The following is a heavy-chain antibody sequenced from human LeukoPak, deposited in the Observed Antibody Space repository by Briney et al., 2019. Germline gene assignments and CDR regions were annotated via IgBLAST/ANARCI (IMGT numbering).Heavy chain of an antibody. CDR3: ARYIPSCGGNCNDGFDI. CDR1: GFTFSSYD. J-gene: IGHJ3*02. D-gene: IGHD2-21*01. V-gene: IGHV3-13*01. Sequence: PGGSLRLSYAASGFTFSSYDMHWVRQATGKGLEWVSAIGTAGDTYYPGSVKGRFTISRDNSKNTLYLQLNTLRAEDTAVYYCARYIPSCGGNCNDGFDIWGQGTMVSVSS. CDR2: IGTAGDT.